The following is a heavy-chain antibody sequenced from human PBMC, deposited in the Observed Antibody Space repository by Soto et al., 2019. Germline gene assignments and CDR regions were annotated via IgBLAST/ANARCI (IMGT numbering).Heavy chain of an antibody. V-gene: IGHV4-34*01. CDR1: GGSFGGYY. CDR3: ARGRYSDSSGFYDAFDI. Sequence: QVQLQQWGAGLLKHSETLSLTCAVYGGSFGGYYWNWIRLPPGKGLEWIGQINQSGSTNYSPSLKSRVTVAVDTFNNQYSLKLHSVTAADTAVFYCARGRYSDSSGFYDAFDIWGHGTMVTVSS. CDR2: INQSGST. J-gene: IGHJ3*02. D-gene: IGHD3-22*01.